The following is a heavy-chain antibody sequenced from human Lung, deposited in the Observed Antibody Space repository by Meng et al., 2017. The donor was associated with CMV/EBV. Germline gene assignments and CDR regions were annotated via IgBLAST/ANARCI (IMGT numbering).Heavy chain of an antibody. CDR2: MYHSGST. J-gene: IGHJ4*02. CDR3: ATRGYHYVDHY. Sequence: QVQLQESGPGLVKPSGTLSLTCAVSGGSITNWWSWVRQPPGKGLEGIGEMYHSGSTNYNPSLKSRVTMSIDKSKNQFFLNLNSVTAADTAMYYCATRGYHYVDHYWGQGTLVTVSS. CDR1: GGSITNW. V-gene: IGHV4-4*02. D-gene: IGHD4-17*01.